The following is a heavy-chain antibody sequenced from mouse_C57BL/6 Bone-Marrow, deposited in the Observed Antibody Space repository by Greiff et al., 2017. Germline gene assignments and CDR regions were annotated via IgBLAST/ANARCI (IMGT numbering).Heavy chain of an antibody. Sequence: EVKLVESGGDLVKPGGSLTLSCAASGFTFSSYGMSWVRQTPDKRLEWVANISSGGSYTYYPDRVKRRFTISRDNAKNSLYLQMSSLKSEDTAMYGCASGYGSSYVWFAYWGQGTLVTVSA. D-gene: IGHD1-1*01. CDR1: GFTFSSYG. CDR2: ISSGGSYT. J-gene: IGHJ3*01. V-gene: IGHV5-6*01. CDR3: ASGYGSSYVWFAY.